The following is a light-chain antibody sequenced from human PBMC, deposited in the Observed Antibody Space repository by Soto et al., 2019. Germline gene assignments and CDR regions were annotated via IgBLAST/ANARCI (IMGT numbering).Light chain of an antibody. CDR2: ATS. J-gene: IGKJ1*01. CDR3: QHYYTYPSWT. Sequence: AIWMTQSPSSFSASTGDRVTITCRASQYISSYLAWYQQKPGKAPKLLIYATSTLQRGVPSRFSGSGSGTDFTLTINVLQSEDFATYYCQHYYTYPSWTFGPGTKVEI. V-gene: IGKV1-8*01. CDR1: QYISSY.